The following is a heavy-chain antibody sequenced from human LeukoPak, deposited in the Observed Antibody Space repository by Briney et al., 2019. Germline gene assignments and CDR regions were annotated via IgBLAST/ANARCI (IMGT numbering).Heavy chain of an antibody. D-gene: IGHD2-15*01. CDR3: ARDWWGNGCSGGSCYSDYYYYYMDV. V-gene: IGHV1-69*05. J-gene: IGHJ6*03. CDR2: IIPIFGTA. CDR1: GGTFSSYA. Sequence: SVKVSCKASGGTFSSYAISWVRQAPGQGLEWMGRIIPIFGTANYAQKFQGRVTITTDESTSTAYMELSSLRSEDTAVYYCARDWWGNGCSGGSCYSDYYYYYMDVWGTGTTVTVSS.